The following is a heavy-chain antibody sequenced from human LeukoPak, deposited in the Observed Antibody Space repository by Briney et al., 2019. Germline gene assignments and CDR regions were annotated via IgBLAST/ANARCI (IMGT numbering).Heavy chain of an antibody. CDR2: IYYSGST. CDR1: GGSISSSSYY. Sequence: SETLSLTCTVSGGSISSSSYYWGWIRQPPGKGLEWIGSIYYSGSTYYNPSLKSRVTISVDTSKNQFSLKLSSVTAADTAVYYCASSMIPKEHDAFDIWGQGTMVTVSS. CDR3: ASSMIPKEHDAFDI. J-gene: IGHJ3*02. V-gene: IGHV4-39*01. D-gene: IGHD3-22*01.